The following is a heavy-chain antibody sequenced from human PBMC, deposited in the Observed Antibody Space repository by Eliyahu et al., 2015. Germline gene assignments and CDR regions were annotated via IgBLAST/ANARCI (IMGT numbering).Heavy chain of an antibody. CDR1: GGTXSSYA. CDR2: IIPIFGTA. CDR3: ARALVPAATSYYYYYGMDV. J-gene: IGHJ6*02. V-gene: IGHV1-69*06. Sequence: QVQLVQSGAEVKKPGSSVKVSCKASGGTXSSYAISWVRQAPGQGLEWMGGIIPIFGTANYAQKFQGRVTITADKSTSTAYMELSSLRSEDTAVYYCARALVPAATSYYYYYGMDVWGQGTTVTVSS. D-gene: IGHD2-2*01.